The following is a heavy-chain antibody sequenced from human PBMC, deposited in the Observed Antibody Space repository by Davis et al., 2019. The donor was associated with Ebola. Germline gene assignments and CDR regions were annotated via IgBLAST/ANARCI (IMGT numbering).Heavy chain of an antibody. J-gene: IGHJ6*02. V-gene: IGHV3-53*05. CDR1: GFTVRNTH. CDR3: ARDIGYSDGWPDYYYYGMDV. CDR2: IYGGDT. Sequence: GESLKISCDASGFTVRNTHMSWVRQAPGKGLEWVSGIYGGDTHYADSVKGRFTISRDNSKNTLNLQMNSLRAEDTAVYYCARDIGYSDGWPDYYYYGMDVWGQGTTVTVSS. D-gene: IGHD6-19*01.